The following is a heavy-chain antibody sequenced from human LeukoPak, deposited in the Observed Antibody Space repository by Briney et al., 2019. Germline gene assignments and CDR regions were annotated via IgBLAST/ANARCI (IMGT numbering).Heavy chain of an antibody. D-gene: IGHD3-22*01. CDR1: GGSISSGSYY. CDR2: IYSSGST. J-gene: IGHJ6*03. Sequence: PSETLSLTCTVSGGSISSGSYYWSWIRQPAGKGLEWIGRIYSSGSTNYNPSLKSRVTISVDTSKNQFSLKLSSVTAADTAVYYCARCDSSGYYYGYYYYMDVWGKGTTVTVSS. CDR3: ARCDSSGYYYGYYYYMDV. V-gene: IGHV4-61*02.